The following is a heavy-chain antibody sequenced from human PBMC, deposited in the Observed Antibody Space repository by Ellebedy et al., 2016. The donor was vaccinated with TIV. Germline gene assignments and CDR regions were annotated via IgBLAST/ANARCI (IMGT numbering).Heavy chain of an antibody. D-gene: IGHD6-6*01. CDR1: GFTFSSYD. J-gene: IGHJ4*02. Sequence: GESLKISXAASGFTFSSYDMHWVRQATGKGLEWVSAIGTAGDTYYPGSVKGRFTISRENAKNSLYLQMNSLRAGDTAVYYCARSGGQLELDYWGQGTLVTVSS. CDR2: IGTAGDT. V-gene: IGHV3-13*01. CDR3: ARSGGQLELDY.